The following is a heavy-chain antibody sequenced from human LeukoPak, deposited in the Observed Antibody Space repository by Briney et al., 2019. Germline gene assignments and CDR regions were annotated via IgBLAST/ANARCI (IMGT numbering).Heavy chain of an antibody. CDR2: ISGSGGST. CDR3: AKGSDSSGYYRQYYFDY. D-gene: IGHD3-22*01. CDR1: GFTFSSYA. V-gene: IGHV3-23*01. Sequence: QPGGSLRLSCAASGFTFSSYAMSWVRQAPGKGLEWVSAISGSGGSTYYADSVKGRFTISRDNSKNTLYLQMNSLRAEDTAVYYCAKGSDSSGYYRQYYFDYWGQGTLVTVSS. J-gene: IGHJ4*02.